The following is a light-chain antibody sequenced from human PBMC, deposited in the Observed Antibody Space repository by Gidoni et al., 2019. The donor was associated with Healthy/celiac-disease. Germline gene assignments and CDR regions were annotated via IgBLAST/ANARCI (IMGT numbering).Light chain of an antibody. CDR1: QSVSSY. J-gene: IGKJ4*01. V-gene: IGKV3-11*01. CDR3: QQRSNWLT. CDR2: DAS. Sequence: NVLTPSPATLSLSPGERATLSCRASQSVSSYLAWYQHKPGQAPRLLIYDASNRATGTPAMFSGSGSGTDFTLTISILEPDYFAVYYCQQRSNWLTFGGGTKVEIK.